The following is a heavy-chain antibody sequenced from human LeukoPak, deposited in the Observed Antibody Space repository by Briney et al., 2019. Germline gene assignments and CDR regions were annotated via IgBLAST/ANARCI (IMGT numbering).Heavy chain of an antibody. CDR2: INPNSGGT. CDR3: ASSRYSGSYYNY. V-gene: IGHV1-2*06. Sequence: ASVKVSCKASGYTFTGYYMHWVRQAPGQGPEWMGRINPNSGGTNYAQKFQGRVTMTRDTSISTAYMELSRLRSDDTAVYYCASSRYSGSYYNYWGQGTLVTVSS. J-gene: IGHJ4*02. D-gene: IGHD1-26*01. CDR1: GYTFTGYY.